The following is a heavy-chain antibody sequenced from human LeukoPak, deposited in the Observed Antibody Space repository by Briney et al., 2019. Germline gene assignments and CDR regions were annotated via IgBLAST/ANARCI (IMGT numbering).Heavy chain of an antibody. J-gene: IGHJ4*02. CDR2: IYHSGST. V-gene: IGHV4-39*07. CDR1: GGSISSSSYY. CDR3: ASLNYHGSGSPFDY. Sequence: SETLSLTCTVSGGSISSSSYYWGWVRQPPGKGLEWIGEIYHSGSTNYNPSLKSRVTISVDKSKNQFSLKLSSVTAADTAIYYCASLNYHGSGSPFDYWGQGMLVTVSS. D-gene: IGHD3-10*01.